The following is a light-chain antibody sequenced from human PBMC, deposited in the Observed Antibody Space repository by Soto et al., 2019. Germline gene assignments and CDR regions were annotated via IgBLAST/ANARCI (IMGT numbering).Light chain of an antibody. CDR2: AAS. V-gene: IGKV1D-12*01. CDR3: QQPHSFPLT. CDR1: QDISSW. Sequence: DIQMTQSPSSVSASVGDSVTITCRASQDISSWLAWYQQKPGKAPNLLIYAASILQSGVPSRFSGSESATDFTLTISSLQPEDVATYYCQQPHSFPLTFGGGTKGEIK. J-gene: IGKJ4*01.